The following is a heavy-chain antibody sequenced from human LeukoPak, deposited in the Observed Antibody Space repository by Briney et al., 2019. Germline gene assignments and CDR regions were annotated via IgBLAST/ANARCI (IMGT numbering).Heavy chain of an antibody. V-gene: IGHV1-2*06. CDR3: ARDLPFED. J-gene: IGHJ4*02. CDR2: IHPSSGAT. Sequence: GASVNVSCKASGGTFSSYAISWVRQAPGQGLEWMGRIHPSSGATNYAQRFQGRVTLTRDTSINTAYMELSRLTSDGTAVYYCARDLPFEDWGQGTLVTVSS. CDR1: GGTFSSYA. D-gene: IGHD2/OR15-2a*01.